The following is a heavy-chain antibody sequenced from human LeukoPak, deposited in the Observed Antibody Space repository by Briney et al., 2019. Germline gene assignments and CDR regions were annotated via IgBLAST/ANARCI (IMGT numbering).Heavy chain of an antibody. Sequence: ASVKVSCKPSGYSFTAHHIHWMRQAPGQGLEWVGWIVPRSGDTNYAQRFQGRVTMTRGTSISTVYMELSGLTSDDTAVYYCAVSIQAASIPAFDYWGQGAPVTVSS. CDR1: GYSFTAHH. D-gene: IGHD6-25*01. CDR2: IVPRSGDT. J-gene: IGHJ4*02. CDR3: AVSIQAASIPAFDY. V-gene: IGHV1-2*02.